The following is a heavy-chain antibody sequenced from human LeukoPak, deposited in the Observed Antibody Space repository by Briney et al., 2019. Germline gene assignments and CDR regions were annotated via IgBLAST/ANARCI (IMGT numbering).Heavy chain of an antibody. D-gene: IGHD3-22*01. J-gene: IGHJ4*02. CDR2: IIPIFVTA. Sequence: SVKVSCKASGGTFSSYAISWVRQAPGQGLEWMGGIIPIFVTANYAQKFQGRVTITTDESTSTAYMELSSLRSEDTAVYYCARDRGGSYYYDSSGYYYPFDYWGQGTLVTVSS. V-gene: IGHV1-69*05. CDR3: ARDRGGSYYYDSSGYYYPFDY. CDR1: GGTFSSYA.